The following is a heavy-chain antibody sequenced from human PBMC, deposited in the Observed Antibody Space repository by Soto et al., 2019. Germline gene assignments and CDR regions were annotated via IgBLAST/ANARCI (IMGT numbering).Heavy chain of an antibody. V-gene: IGHV3-74*01. D-gene: IGHD2-15*01. CDR1: GFTFSSYL. CDR3: ARGEGSYSWDYFDY. CDR2: INSDGSST. Sequence: EVQLVESGGGLVQPGGSLRLSCAASGFTFSSYLMHWVRQAPGKGLVWVSRINSDGSSTAYADSVKGRFTISRDNAKNTLYLQMNSLRAEDTAVYYCARGEGSYSWDYFDYWGQGTLVTVSS. J-gene: IGHJ4*02.